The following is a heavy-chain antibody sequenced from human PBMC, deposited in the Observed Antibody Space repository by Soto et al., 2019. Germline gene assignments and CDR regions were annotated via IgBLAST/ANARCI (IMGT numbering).Heavy chain of an antibody. CDR1: GGSISSYD. CDR3: ASAPSKPGEPIWDVFDF. V-gene: IGHV4-4*07. Sequence: QVHLQESGPGLVKPSETLSLTCTVSGGSISSYDWNWIRQSAGKGLEWIGRISASGITNYNPSLKSRINMSIDTSKNQFSLTLSSVTAADTAVYYCASAPSKPGEPIWDVFDFWGQGTMVTVSS. J-gene: IGHJ3*01. CDR2: ISASGIT. D-gene: IGHD1-26*01.